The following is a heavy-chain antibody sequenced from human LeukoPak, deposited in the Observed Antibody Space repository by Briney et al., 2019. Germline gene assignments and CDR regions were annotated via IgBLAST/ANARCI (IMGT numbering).Heavy chain of an antibody. CDR3: AVGATTRSDY. J-gene: IGHJ4*02. D-gene: IGHD1-26*01. Sequence: SETLSLTCAVYGGSFSGYYWSWIRQPPGKGLEWIGEINHSGSTNYNPSLKGRVTISVDTSKNQFSLKLSSVTAADTAVYYCAVGATTRSDYWGQGTLVTVSS. CDR1: GGSFSGYY. V-gene: IGHV4-34*01. CDR2: INHSGST.